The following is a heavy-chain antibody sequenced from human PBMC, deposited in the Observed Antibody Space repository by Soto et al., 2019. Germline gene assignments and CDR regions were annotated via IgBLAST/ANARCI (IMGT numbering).Heavy chain of an antibody. D-gene: IGHD2-21*01. CDR1: GGSLSDYF. J-gene: IGHJ6*03. CDR2: INHLGSI. CDR3: ARGGISHWAYFYYMDV. Sequence: SETLSLTCIVSGGSLSDYFWSWSRQPPGMTLEWIGEINHLGSINYNPSLKSRVTMSVDTSKNQFSLTLNSVTAADTATYYCARGGISHWAYFYYMDVWDRGTTVTVSS. V-gene: IGHV4-34*01.